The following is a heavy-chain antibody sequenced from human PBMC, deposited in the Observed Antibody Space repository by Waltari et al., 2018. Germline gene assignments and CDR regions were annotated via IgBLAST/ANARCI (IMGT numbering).Heavy chain of an antibody. D-gene: IGHD3-10*01. Sequence: QVQLQQWGAGPLKPSATLSLTCAAYDGSFSGYFWSWIRQSPGKGLEWIGQINRDGSNIYNPSLKSRVAMSVDTLKSQISLRLTSVTAADAAVYYCARVGDYHGSGRFGLDVWGQGTRVTVSS. V-gene: IGHV4-34*01. CDR3: ARVGDYHGSGRFGLDV. CDR1: DGSFSGYF. J-gene: IGHJ6*02. CDR2: INRDGSN.